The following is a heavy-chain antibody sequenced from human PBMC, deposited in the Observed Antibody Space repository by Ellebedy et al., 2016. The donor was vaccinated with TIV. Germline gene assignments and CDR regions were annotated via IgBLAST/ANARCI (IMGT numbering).Heavy chain of an antibody. CDR3: ATDGSYGDYLSPTHAFEN. CDR1: GFSCRSYW. D-gene: IGHD4-17*01. J-gene: IGHJ3*02. V-gene: IGHV3-7*01. CDR2: MRDEGSEK. Sequence: GESLKISCAASGFSCRSYWMSWVRQAPGKGLEWVANMRDEGSEKNYVESVRGRFTISRDNPKNSLYLHMNSLRAEDTAVYYCATDGSYGDYLSPTHAFENWGQGTMVIVSS.